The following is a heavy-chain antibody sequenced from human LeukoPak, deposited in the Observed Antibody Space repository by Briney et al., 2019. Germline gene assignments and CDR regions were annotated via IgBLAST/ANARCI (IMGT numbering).Heavy chain of an antibody. D-gene: IGHD1-1*01. Sequence: ASVKVSCTASGYHFTGYHVHWVRQAPGQGLEWMGRISADSGDTNIAQKFQGRVTMTRDTSINTAYMELSRLTSDDTAVYYCARGSWDDVGYYYYYYMDVWGKGSTVTVSS. V-gene: IGHV1-2*02. CDR2: ISADSGDT. CDR3: ARGSWDDVGYYYYYYMDV. CDR1: GYHFTGYH. J-gene: IGHJ6*03.